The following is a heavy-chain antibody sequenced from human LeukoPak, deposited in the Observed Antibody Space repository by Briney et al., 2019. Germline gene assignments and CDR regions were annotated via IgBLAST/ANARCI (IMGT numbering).Heavy chain of an antibody. V-gene: IGHV3-21*01. J-gene: IGHJ4*02. CDR3: ARDPRLGIAVAGTDLDY. Sequence: GGSLRLSCAASGFTFSSYWMSWVRQAPGKGLEWVSSISSSSSYIYYADSVKGRFTISRDNAKNSLYLQMNSLRAEDTAVYYCARDPRLGIAVAGTDLDYWGQGTLVTVSS. CDR1: GFTFSSYW. D-gene: IGHD6-19*01. CDR2: ISSSSSYI.